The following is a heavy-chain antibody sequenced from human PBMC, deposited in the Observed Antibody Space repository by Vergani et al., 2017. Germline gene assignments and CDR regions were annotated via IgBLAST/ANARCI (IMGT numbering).Heavy chain of an antibody. CDR3: TTDPVVLYYYGMNV. Sequence: EVQLVESGGGLVKPGGSLRLSCAASGFTFSNAWMSWVRQAPGKGLEWVGRIKSKTDGGTTDYAAPVKGRFAISRDDSKNTLYLQMNSLKTEDTAVCYCTTDPVVLYYYGMNVWGQGTTVTVSS. V-gene: IGHV3-15*01. D-gene: IGHD2-8*02. CDR1: GFTFSNAW. CDR2: IKSKTDGGTT. J-gene: IGHJ6*02.